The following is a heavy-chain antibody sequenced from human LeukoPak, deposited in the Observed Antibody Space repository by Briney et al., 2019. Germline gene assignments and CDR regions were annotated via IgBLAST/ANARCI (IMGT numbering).Heavy chain of an antibody. CDR2: IHGGGSEK. V-gene: IGHV3-7*04. D-gene: IGHD3-10*01. CDR1: GFTFGQHW. J-gene: IGHJ6*02. CDR3: ARGHFGLDV. Sequence: GGSLRLSCAASGFTFGQHWMSWVRQSRESGLQWVASIHGGGSEKMYLDSVRGRFTVSRDNANNLVYLEMNSLRAEDTAVYFCARGHFGLDVWGQGTTVTVSS.